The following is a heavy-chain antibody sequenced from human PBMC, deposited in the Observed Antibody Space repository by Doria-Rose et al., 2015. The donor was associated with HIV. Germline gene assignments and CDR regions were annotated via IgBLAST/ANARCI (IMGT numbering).Heavy chain of an antibody. J-gene: IGHJ4*02. CDR3: ARVLSGTYDY. CDR2: IFYTGST. V-gene: IGHV4-59*01. CDR1: GGSISHYY. D-gene: IGHD1-26*01. Sequence: QVQLQESGPGLVKPSETLSLTCSVSGGSISHYYWSWIRQPPGKGLEYIGDIFYTGSTNYSTSFKSRVSISIDTSKTKFSRRLSSVTAADTAVYYCARVLSGTYDYWGQGTLVTVSS.